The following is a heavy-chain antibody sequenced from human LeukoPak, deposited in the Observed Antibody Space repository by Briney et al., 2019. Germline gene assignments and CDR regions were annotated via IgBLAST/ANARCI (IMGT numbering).Heavy chain of an antibody. CDR1: GFTFSSYA. V-gene: IGHV3-23*01. J-gene: IGHJ5*02. D-gene: IGHD3-22*01. CDR3: AKDTDSSGYPNWFDP. Sequence: GGSLRPSCAASGFTFSSYAMSWVRQAPGKGLEWVSAISGSGGSTYYADSVKGRFTISRDNSKNTLYLQMNSLRAEDTAVYYCAKDTDSSGYPNWFDPWGQGTLVTVSS. CDR2: ISGSGGST.